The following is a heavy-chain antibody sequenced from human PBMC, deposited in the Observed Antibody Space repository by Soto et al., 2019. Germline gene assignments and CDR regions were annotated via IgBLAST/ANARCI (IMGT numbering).Heavy chain of an antibody. CDR2: ISYDGSNK. CDR1: GCTFSSYG. J-gene: IGHJ4*02. D-gene: IGHD6-19*01. Sequence: VGSLRLSCAASGCTFSSYGMHWVRQSPGKGLEWVAVISYDGSNKYYADSVKGRFTISRDNSKNTLYLQMNSLRAEDTAVYYCAKDRLVYRSGWYPVGYWGQRTLVTVSS. CDR3: AKDRLVYRSGWYPVGY. V-gene: IGHV3-30*18.